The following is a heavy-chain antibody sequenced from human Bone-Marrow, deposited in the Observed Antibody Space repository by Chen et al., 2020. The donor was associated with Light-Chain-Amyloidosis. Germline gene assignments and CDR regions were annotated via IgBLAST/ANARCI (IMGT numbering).Heavy chain of an antibody. Sequence: EVQLEQSGPEVNKPGESLKISCKGSGYTFPNYWIGWVRQMPGKGLEWMGVIYPDDSDASYIPSFEGQVTISADKSITTAYLQWRSLKASDTAMYYCARRRDGYNFDYWGQGTLVTVSS. J-gene: IGHJ4*02. CDR2: IYPDDSDA. CDR1: GYTFPNYW. CDR3: ARRRDGYNFDY. V-gene: IGHV5-51*01. D-gene: IGHD5-12*01.